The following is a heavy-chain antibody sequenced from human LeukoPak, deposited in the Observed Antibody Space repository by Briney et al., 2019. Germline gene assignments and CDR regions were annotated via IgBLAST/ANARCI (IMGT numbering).Heavy chain of an antibody. J-gene: IGHJ4*02. Sequence: PSETLSLTCTVSGGSISSYYWSWIRQPPGKGLEWIGYIYYSGSTNYNPSLKSRVTISVDTSKNQFSPKLSSVTAADTAVYYCARGLTLGATSFDYWGQGTLVTVSS. CDR2: IYYSGST. D-gene: IGHD1-26*01. CDR3: ARGLTLGATSFDY. CDR1: GGSISSYY. V-gene: IGHV4-59*01.